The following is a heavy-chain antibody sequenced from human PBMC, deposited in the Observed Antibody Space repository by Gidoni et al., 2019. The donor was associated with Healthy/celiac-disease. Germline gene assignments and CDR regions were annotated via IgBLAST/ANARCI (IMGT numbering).Heavy chain of an antibody. J-gene: IGHJ4*02. Sequence: QVQLQESGPGLVKRSQTLSRACTVSGGTLSSGGYCWSCLRQHPGKGLGWTGYIYYSGSTYYNPALKSRVTISVDTSKNQFSLKLSSGTDADTAVYYCARESGTGYYFDYWGQGTLVTVSS. V-gene: IGHV4-31*03. CDR3: ARESGTGYYFDY. CDR1: GGTLSSGGYC. CDR2: IYYSGST. D-gene: IGHD1-1*01.